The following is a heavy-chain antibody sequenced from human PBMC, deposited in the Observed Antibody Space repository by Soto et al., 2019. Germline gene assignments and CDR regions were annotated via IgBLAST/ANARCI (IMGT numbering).Heavy chain of an antibody. J-gene: IGHJ6*02. CDR1: GFTFHTYG. CDR3: ARIDCTGDNCNPYYHYPMDV. D-gene: IGHD2-8*02. V-gene: IGHV3-33*01. Sequence: GGSLRLSCAASGFTFHTYGMHWVRQIPGKGLQWVAIIWYDGSIKYYADSMKGRFTISRDNSKNTMYLQMNSLRDEDTAVYYCARIDCTGDNCNPYYHYPMDVWGQGTTVTVSS. CDR2: IWYDGSIK.